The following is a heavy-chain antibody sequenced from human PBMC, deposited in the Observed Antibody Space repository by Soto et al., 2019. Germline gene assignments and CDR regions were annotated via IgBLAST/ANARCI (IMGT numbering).Heavy chain of an antibody. CDR1: GYSFNSYW. Sequence: GESLKISCKGSGYSFNSYWISWVRQMPGKGLEWMGRIDPSDSYINYNPSFQGHVTISADKSISTAYLQWSSLKASDTAMYYCARTRGLNFNGRNCYIGMVFWGQGTTGTV. V-gene: IGHV5-10-1*01. CDR3: ARTRGLNFNGRNCYIGMVF. J-gene: IGHJ6*02. CDR2: IDPSDSYI. D-gene: IGHD2-8*01.